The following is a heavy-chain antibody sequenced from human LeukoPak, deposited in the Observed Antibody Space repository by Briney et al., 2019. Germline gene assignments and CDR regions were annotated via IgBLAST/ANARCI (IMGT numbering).Heavy chain of an antibody. V-gene: IGHV1-69*05. CDR2: IIPIFGTA. D-gene: IGHD6-19*01. Sequence: SVKVSCKASGGTFSSYAISWVRQAPGQGLEWMGRIIPIFGTANYAQKFQGRVTITTDESTITAYMELSSLRSEDTAVYYCARSWSVAGTNWFDPWGQGTLVTVSS. CDR1: GGTFSSYA. J-gene: IGHJ5*02. CDR3: ARSWSVAGTNWFDP.